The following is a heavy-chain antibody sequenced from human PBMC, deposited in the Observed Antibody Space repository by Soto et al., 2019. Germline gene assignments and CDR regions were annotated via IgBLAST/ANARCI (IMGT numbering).Heavy chain of an antibody. CDR3: ARDQGIAAAGTQEDEVGANYFYYYYGMDV. CDR2: IKQDGSEK. J-gene: IGHJ6*02. Sequence: GGSLRLSCAASGFTFSSYWMSWVRQAPGKGLEWVANIKQDGSEKYYVDSVKGRFTISRDNAKNSLYLQMNSLRAEDTAVYYCARDQGIAAAGTQEDEVGANYFYYYYGMDVWGQGTTVTVSS. CDR1: GFTFSSYW. V-gene: IGHV3-7*05. D-gene: IGHD6-13*01.